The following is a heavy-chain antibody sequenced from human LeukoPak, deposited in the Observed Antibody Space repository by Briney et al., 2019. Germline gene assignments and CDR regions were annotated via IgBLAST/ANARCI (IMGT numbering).Heavy chain of an antibody. D-gene: IGHD1-26*01. J-gene: IGHJ3*02. CDR2: IYHSGST. V-gene: IGHV4-38-2*02. CDR1: GYSISSGYY. Sequence: KSSETLSLTCTVSGYSISSGYYWGWIRQPPGKGLEWIGSIYHSGSTYYNPSLKSRVTISVDTSKNQFSLKLSSVTAADTAVYYCARSIVGATVDDAFDIWGQGTMVTVSS. CDR3: ARSIVGATVDDAFDI.